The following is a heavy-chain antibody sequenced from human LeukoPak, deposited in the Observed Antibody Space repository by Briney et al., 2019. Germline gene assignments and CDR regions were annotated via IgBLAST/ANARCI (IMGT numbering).Heavy chain of an antibody. Sequence: PSETLSLTCAVSGYSINSGYHGGWIRQSPGKGLEWIGSIYHSGSTYYNPSLKSRVTVSVDTSKKQFSLKLTSVTAADTAVYYCARHAIGGNSAFDYWGQGTLVTVSS. CDR3: ARHAIGGNSAFDY. V-gene: IGHV4-38-2*01. D-gene: IGHD4-23*01. CDR1: GYSINSGYH. J-gene: IGHJ4*02. CDR2: IYHSGST.